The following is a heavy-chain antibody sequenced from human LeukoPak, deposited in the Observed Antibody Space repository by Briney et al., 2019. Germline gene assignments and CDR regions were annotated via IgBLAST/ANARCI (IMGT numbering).Heavy chain of an antibody. CDR3: ARDLSGIAGYTYGRGIDY. CDR1: GYTFTGHYY. V-gene: IGHV1-2*02. D-gene: IGHD5-18*01. CDR2: ITPNTGGT. J-gene: IGHJ4*02. Sequence: ASVKVSCKASGYTFTGHYYIHWVRQAPGQGLEWMGWITPNTGGTNYAQKFQGRVTMTRDTSISTVYMELSRLRSDDTAVYYCARDLSGIAGYTYGRGIDYWGQGTLVTVSS.